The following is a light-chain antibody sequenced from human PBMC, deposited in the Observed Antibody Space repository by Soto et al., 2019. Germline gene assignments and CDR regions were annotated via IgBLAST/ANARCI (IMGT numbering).Light chain of an antibody. Sequence: QSALTQPASVSGSPGQSITISCTGTSSDVGGYNYVSWYQQDPGKAPKLMIYDVNNRPSGVSNRFSGSKSGNTASLTISGLQDEDEAYYYCSSYTSSSTLAAFGGGTKLTVL. J-gene: IGLJ2*01. CDR1: SSDVGGYNY. CDR3: SSYTSSSTLAA. CDR2: DVN. V-gene: IGLV2-14*01.